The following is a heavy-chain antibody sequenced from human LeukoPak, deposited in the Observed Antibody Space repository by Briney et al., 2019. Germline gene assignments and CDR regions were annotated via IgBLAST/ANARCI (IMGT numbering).Heavy chain of an antibody. CDR1: GGTFSSYA. V-gene: IGHV1-69*13. CDR3: ASGNSSHVLRYFDGLFPFDY. CDR2: IIPIFGTA. J-gene: IGHJ4*02. D-gene: IGHD3-9*01. Sequence: SVKISCKASGGTFSSYAISWVRQAPGQGLEWMGGIIPIFGTANYAQKFQGRVTITADESTSTAYMELSSLRAEDTAVYYCASGNSSHVLRYFDGLFPFDYWGQGTLVTVSS.